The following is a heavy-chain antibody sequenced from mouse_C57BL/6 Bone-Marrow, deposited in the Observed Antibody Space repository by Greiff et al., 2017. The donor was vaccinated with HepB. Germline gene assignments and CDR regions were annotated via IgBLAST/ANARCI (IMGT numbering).Heavy chain of an antibody. D-gene: IGHD1-1*01. CDR2: ISDGGSYT. CDR3: ARVTTVVGNYAMDY. CDR1: GFTFSSYA. V-gene: IGHV5-4*03. Sequence: EVMLVESGGGLVKPGGSLKLSCAASGFTFSSYAMSWVRQTPEKRLEWVATISDGGSYTYYPDNVKGRFTISRDNAKNNLYLQMSHLKSEDTAMYYCARVTTVVGNYAMDYWGQGTSVTVSS. J-gene: IGHJ4*01.